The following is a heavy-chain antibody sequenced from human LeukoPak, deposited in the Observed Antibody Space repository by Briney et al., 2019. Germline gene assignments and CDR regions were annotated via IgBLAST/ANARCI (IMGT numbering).Heavy chain of an antibody. CDR2: IYTSGST. CDR1: GGSISSYY. Sequence: SETLSLTCTVSGGSISSYYWSWIRQPAGKGLEWIGRIYTSGSTNYNPSLKSRVTISVDTSKNQFSLKLSSVTAADTAVYYCARVLRYFDWLAIRGAFDIWGQGTMVTVSS. D-gene: IGHD3-9*01. CDR3: ARVLRYFDWLAIRGAFDI. V-gene: IGHV4-4*07. J-gene: IGHJ3*02.